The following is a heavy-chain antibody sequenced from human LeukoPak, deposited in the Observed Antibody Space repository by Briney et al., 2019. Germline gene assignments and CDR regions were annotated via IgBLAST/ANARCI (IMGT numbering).Heavy chain of an antibody. J-gene: IGHJ5*02. CDR1: GFTFSSYA. CDR2: ISSNGGST. Sequence: GGSLRLSCAASGFTFSSYAMHWVRQAPGKGLEYVSAISSNGGSTYYANSVKGRFTISRDNSKNTLYLQMGSLRAEDMAVYYCARARGGFLKWLLPWFDPWGQGTLVTVSS. D-gene: IGHD3-3*01. V-gene: IGHV3-64*01. CDR3: ARARGGFLKWLLPWFDP.